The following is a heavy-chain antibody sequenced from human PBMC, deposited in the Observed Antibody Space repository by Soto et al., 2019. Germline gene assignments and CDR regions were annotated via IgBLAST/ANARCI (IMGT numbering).Heavy chain of an antibody. V-gene: IGHV1-18*01. Sequence: QVHLVQSGAEVKKPGASVKVSCKGSGYTFTSYGITWVRQAPGQGLEWMGWISAHNGNTDYAQKLQGRVTATRHTPTSTAYMELRSLRSDVTDVYYWARGRYGDNWGQGARVTVSS. CDR1: GYTFTSYG. CDR2: ISAHNGNT. D-gene: IGHD1-1*01. CDR3: ARGRYGDN. J-gene: IGHJ4*02.